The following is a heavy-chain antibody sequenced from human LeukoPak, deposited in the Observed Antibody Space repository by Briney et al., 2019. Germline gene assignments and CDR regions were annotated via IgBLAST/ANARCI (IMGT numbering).Heavy chain of an antibody. CDR3: ARGPHGPMFDH. J-gene: IGHJ4*02. Sequence: ASVKVSCKASGYTFTTYYMHWVRQAPGQGLEWMGIINLSGDTKTYAQKFQGRVTMTRDMSTSTVYMELSSLRSEDTAMYYCARGPHGPMFDHWGQGTLVTVAS. CDR1: GYTFTTYY. CDR2: INLSGDTK. V-gene: IGHV1-46*01.